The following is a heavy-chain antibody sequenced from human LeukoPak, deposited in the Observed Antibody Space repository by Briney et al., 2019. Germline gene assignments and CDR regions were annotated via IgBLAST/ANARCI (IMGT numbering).Heavy chain of an antibody. CDR3: ARGGWTYDTYFDY. J-gene: IGHJ4*02. V-gene: IGHV3-21*01. CDR2: ISSSSSYI. D-gene: IGHD3-22*01. Sequence: GGSLRLSCAASGFTFSSYSMNWARQAPGKGLEWVSSISSSSSYIYYADSVKGRFTISRDNAKNSLYLQMNSLRAEDTAVYYCARGGWTYDTYFDYWGQGTLVTVSS. CDR1: GFTFSSYS.